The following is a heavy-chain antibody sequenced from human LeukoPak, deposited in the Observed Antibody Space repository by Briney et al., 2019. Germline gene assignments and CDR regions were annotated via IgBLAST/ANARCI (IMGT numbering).Heavy chain of an antibody. CDR1: GFTFGSYG. D-gene: IGHD3-22*01. J-gene: IGHJ4*02. CDR2: IWSDGANK. V-gene: IGHV3-33*01. CDR3: ARDGENDRSGQYKPFDF. Sequence: SGGSLRLSCAASGFTFGSYGMPWLRQAPGKGLEWVAAIWSDGANKYYADSVKGRFTISRDNSENTLYLQMNRLRVEDTAVYYCARDGENDRSGQYKPFDFWGQGTLVTVSS.